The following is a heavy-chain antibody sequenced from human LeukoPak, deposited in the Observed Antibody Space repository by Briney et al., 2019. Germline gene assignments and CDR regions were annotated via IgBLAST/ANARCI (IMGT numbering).Heavy chain of an antibody. Sequence: GGPLGPSCAAPGFTLRSYSMNWVRQAPGKGLGWVSSISSSSSYIYYADSVKGRFTISRDNAKNSLYLQMNSLRAEDTALYYCAKAQVLGGKAFDYWGQGTLVTVSS. D-gene: IGHD2-15*01. CDR3: AKAQVLGGKAFDY. V-gene: IGHV3-21*04. CDR1: GFTLRSYS. CDR2: ISSSSSYI. J-gene: IGHJ4*02.